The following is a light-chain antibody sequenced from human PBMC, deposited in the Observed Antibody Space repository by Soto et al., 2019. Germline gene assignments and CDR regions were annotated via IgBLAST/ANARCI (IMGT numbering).Light chain of an antibody. CDR3: SSYTTTTYVI. CDR2: EVS. V-gene: IGLV1-40*01. CDR1: SSNIGAGYD. Sequence: QSVLTQPPSVSGAPGQRVTISCTGSSSNIGAGYDVHWYQQHPGRAPNLLIYEVSDRPSGVSGRFSGSKSGNTASLTISGVQPEDEADYYCSSYTTTTYVIFGGGTKVTVL. J-gene: IGLJ2*01.